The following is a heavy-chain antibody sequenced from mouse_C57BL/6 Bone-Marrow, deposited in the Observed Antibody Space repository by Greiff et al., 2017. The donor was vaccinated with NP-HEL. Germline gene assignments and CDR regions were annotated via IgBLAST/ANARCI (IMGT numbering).Heavy chain of an antibody. CDR1: GFNIKNTY. CDR3: ARSYYGSSLYWYFDV. CDR2: IDPANGNT. V-gene: IGHV14-3*01. Sequence: EVQLQQSVAELVRPGASVKLSCTASGFNIKNTYMHWVKQRPEQGLEWIGRIDPANGNTKYAPKFQGKATITADTSSNTAYLQLSILTSEDTAIYYCARSYYGSSLYWYFDVWGTGTTVTVSS. J-gene: IGHJ1*03. D-gene: IGHD1-1*01.